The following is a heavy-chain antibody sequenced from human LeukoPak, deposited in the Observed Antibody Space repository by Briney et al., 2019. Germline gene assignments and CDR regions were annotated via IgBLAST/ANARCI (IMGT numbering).Heavy chain of an antibody. CDR1: GFTFSSYE. CDR2: ISSSGSTI. Sequence: PGGSLRLSCAASGFTFSSYEMNWVRQAPGKGLEWVSYISSSGSTIYYADSVKGRFTISRDNAKNSLYLQMDSLRAEDTAVYYCARDKSGYDLSAFDMWGQGTMVTVSS. V-gene: IGHV3-48*03. J-gene: IGHJ3*02. CDR3: ARDKSGYDLSAFDM. D-gene: IGHD5-12*01.